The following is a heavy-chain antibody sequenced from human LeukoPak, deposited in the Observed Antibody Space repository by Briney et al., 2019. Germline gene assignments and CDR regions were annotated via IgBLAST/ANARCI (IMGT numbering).Heavy chain of an antibody. V-gene: IGHV6-1*01. J-gene: IGHJ4*02. D-gene: IGHD6-13*01. CDR2: TYYRSRWYN. Sequence: SQTLSLTCAISGDSVSSNSAAWNWIRQSPSRGLEWLGRTYYRSRWYNDYAVSVKSRITVNPDTSKNQFSLHLNSVTPDDTAMYYCARSADGTLDYWGQGTLVTVSS. CDR1: GDSVSSNSAA. CDR3: ARSADGTLDY.